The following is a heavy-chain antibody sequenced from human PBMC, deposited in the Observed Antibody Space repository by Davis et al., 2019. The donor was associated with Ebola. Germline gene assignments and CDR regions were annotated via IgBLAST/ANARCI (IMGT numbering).Heavy chain of an antibody. Sequence: AASVKVSCKASGYSFTNYTIHWVRQAPGQRPEWMGWINAGIGKTRYSQKFQGRISITRDTSANTIYMYLSSLTSEDTAVYYCARDPSSYSDFWRDYYAPRGALDYYYAMDLWGQGTTVTVSS. CDR3: ARDPSSYSDFWRDYYAPRGALDYYYAMDL. CDR2: INAGIGKT. D-gene: IGHD3-3*01. J-gene: IGHJ6*02. V-gene: IGHV1-3*01. CDR1: GYSFTNYT.